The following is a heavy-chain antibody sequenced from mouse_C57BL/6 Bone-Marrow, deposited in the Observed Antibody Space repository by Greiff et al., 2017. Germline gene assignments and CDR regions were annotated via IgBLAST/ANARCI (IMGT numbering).Heavy chain of an antibody. V-gene: IGHV1-64*01. J-gene: IGHJ2*01. CDR2: IHPNSGST. CDR3: ARMGLLPLYYFDY. CDR1: GYTFTSYW. Sequence: QVQLQQPGAELVKPGASVKLSCKASGYTFTSYWMHWVKQRPGQGLEWIGMIHPNSGSTNYNEKFKSKATLTVDKSSSTAYMQLSSLTSEDSAVXYCARMGLLPLYYFDYWGQGTTLTVSS. D-gene: IGHD2-3*01.